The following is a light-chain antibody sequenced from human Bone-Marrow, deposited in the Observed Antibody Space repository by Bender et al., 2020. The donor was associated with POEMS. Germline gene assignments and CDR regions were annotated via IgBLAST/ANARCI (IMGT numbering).Light chain of an antibody. V-gene: IGLV1-40*01. CDR1: SSNMGAGYG. CDR2: NNE. Sequence: QSVLTQPPSVSGAPGQTVTISCTGTSSNMGAGYGVNWYQQLPGTAPKLLIYNNEKRPSGVPDRISGSKAGTSASLAITWLQAEDEADYYCQSYDISLSGWVFGGGTKLTAL. CDR3: QSYDISLSGWV. J-gene: IGLJ3*02.